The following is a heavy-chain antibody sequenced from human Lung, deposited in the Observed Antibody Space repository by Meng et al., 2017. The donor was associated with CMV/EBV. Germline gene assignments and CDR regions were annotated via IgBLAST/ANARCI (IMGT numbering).Heavy chain of an antibody. J-gene: IGHJ4*02. CDR2: IIPTFGTA. CDR1: GGDFYNFG. V-gene: IGHV1-69*13. Sequence: SVKVSCKASGGDFYNFGISWIRQAPGQGLQWMGRIIPTFGTAHYARGFQGKITISADGPTTTAFMEISGLTSDDTAVYYCARPFRPGYGDPGVDFWGQRTLVTVSS. D-gene: IGHD4-17*01. CDR3: ARPFRPGYGDPGVDF.